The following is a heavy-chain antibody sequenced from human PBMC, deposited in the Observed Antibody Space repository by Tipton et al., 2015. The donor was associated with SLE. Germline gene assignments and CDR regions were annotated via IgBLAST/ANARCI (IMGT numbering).Heavy chain of an antibody. D-gene: IGHD2-21*01. Sequence: LRLSCTVSGGSISSSSYYWGWIRQPPGKGLEWIGSIYYSGSTYYNPSLKSRVTIPVDTSKNQFSLKLSSVTAADTAVYYCARQGDEHIVVVIAKSWFDPWGQETLVPVSS. CDR1: GGSISSSSYY. CDR3: ARQGDEHIVVVIAKSWFDP. V-gene: IGHV4-39*07. CDR2: IYYSGST. J-gene: IGHJ5*02.